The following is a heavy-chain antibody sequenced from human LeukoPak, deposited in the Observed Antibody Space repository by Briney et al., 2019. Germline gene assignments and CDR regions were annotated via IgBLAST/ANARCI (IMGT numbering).Heavy chain of an antibody. D-gene: IGHD6-6*01. V-gene: IGHV3-23*01. J-gene: IGHJ4*02. CDR2: ISGNGGRT. Sequence: GGSLRLSCAASGFTFSTYAMSWARQAPGKGLERVSAISGNGGRTYYADSAKGRFTISRDNSKSTLYLQMNSLRAADTAVYYCAKEAEYSTSGYFEYWGQGSLVTVSS. CDR1: GFTFSTYA. CDR3: AKEAEYSTSGYFEY.